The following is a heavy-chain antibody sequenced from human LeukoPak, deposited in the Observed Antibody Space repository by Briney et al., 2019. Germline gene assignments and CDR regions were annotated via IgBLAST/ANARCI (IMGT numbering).Heavy chain of an antibody. CDR3: ARHAPVTPDAFDI. CDR2: IYPGDSDT. D-gene: IGHD5-18*01. Sequence: GESLKISCKGSGYSFTSYWIGWVRQMPGKGLEWMGIIYPGDSDTRYSPSFQGQVTISADKSISTAYLQRSSLKASDTAMYYCARHAPVTPDAFDIWGQGTMVTVSS. J-gene: IGHJ3*02. V-gene: IGHV5-51*01. CDR1: GYSFTSYW.